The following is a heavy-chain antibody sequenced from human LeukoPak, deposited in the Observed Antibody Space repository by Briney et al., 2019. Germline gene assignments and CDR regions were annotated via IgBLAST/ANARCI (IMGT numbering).Heavy chain of an antibody. Sequence: GGALRLSCAASGFTFSSYGMHWVRPAPGKGLEWVAFIRYDGSNKYYADSVKGRFTISRDNSKNTLYLQMNSLRAEDTAVYYCAKGGYDSGNYWGQGTLVTVSS. D-gene: IGHD5-12*01. CDR1: GFTFSSYG. CDR2: IRYDGSNK. CDR3: AKGGYDSGNY. V-gene: IGHV3-30*02. J-gene: IGHJ4*02.